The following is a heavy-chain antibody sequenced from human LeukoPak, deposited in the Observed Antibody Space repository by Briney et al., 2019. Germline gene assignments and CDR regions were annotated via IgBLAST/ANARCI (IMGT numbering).Heavy chain of an antibody. CDR3: AKEVVVVVAATHYYYMDV. CDR1: GFTFSISG. J-gene: IGHJ6*03. V-gene: IGHV3-23*01. Sequence: GGSLRLSCAASGFTFSISGMSWVRQAPGKGLQWVSTISGRGGGTYYSDYVKGRFTISRDTSKNTLYLQMNSLRAEDTAVYYCAKEVVVVVAATHYYYMDVWGKGTTVTVSS. D-gene: IGHD2-15*01. CDR2: ISGRGGGT.